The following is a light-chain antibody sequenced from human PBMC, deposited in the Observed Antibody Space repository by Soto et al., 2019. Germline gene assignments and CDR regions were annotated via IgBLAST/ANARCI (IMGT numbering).Light chain of an antibody. J-gene: IGLJ1*01. V-gene: IGLV2-14*01. CDR2: EVS. CDR3: SSYTSSNTPYV. Sequence: QSALTQPASVSGSPGQSITISCTGTSSDVGGHNSVSWYQQHPGNAPTLMIYEVSYRPSGVSNRFSGSKSGNTASLTISGLQAEDEADYYCSSYTSSNTPYVFGTGTKVTVL. CDR1: SSDVGGHNS.